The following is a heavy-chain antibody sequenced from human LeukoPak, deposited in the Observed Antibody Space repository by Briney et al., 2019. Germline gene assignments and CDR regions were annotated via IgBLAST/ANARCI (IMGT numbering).Heavy chain of an antibody. Sequence: PGGSLRLSCAASGFSFSIYEMNWVRQAPGKGLEWVSYISSTGSTIYYADSVKGRFTISRDNAKNSLYLQMNGLRAEDTAVYYCARGKAVAGTFSWFDPWGQGTLVTVSS. D-gene: IGHD6-19*01. CDR3: ARGKAVAGTFSWFDP. CDR1: GFSFSIYE. CDR2: ISSTGSTI. V-gene: IGHV3-48*03. J-gene: IGHJ5*02.